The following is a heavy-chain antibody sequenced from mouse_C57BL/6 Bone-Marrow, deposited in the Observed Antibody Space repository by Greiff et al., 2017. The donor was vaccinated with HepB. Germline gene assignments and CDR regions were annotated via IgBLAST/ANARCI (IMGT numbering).Heavy chain of an antibody. V-gene: IGHV1-59*01. CDR2: IDPSDSYT. CDR3: ARSGYFDV. J-gene: IGHJ1*03. CDR1: GYTFTSYW. Sequence: QVQLQQPGAELVRPGPSVKLSCKASGYTFTSYWMHWVKQRPGQGLEWIGVIDPSDSYTNYNQKFKGKATLTVDTSSSTAYMQLSSLTSEDSAVYYCARSGYFDVWGTGTTVTVSS.